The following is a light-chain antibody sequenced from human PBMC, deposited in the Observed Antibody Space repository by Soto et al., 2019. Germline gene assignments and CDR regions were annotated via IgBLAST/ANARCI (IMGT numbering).Light chain of an antibody. CDR2: DAS. J-gene: IGKJ1*01. CDR3: QQRSNWPPAWT. Sequence: EILVTPSPAPLSFSSGEKTPPSCRASQSVSSYLAWYQQKPGQAPRLLIYDASNRATGIPARFSGSGSGTDFTLTIISLEPEDFAVYYCQQRSNWPPAWTFGQGTKVDIK. CDR1: QSVSSY. V-gene: IGKV3-11*01.